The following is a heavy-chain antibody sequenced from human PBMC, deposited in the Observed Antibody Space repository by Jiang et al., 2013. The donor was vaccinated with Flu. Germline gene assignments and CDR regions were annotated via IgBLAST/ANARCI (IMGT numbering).Heavy chain of an antibody. CDR2: IHYTGST. CDR3: ARDRNGSLDF. V-gene: IGHV4-59*01. CDR1: GGSMNNYY. Sequence: GPGLVKPSETLSLTCTVSGGSMNNYYWSWVRQSSGKGLEWIGYIHYTGSTNYNPSFKSRVTITIDSSKSQFSLKLTSVTAADTTVYYCARDRNGSLDFWGQGIRVTVSS. D-gene: IGHD3-10*01. J-gene: IGHJ4*02.